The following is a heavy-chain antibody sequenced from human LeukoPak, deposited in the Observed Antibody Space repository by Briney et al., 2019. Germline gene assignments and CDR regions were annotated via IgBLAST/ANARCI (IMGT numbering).Heavy chain of an antibody. CDR2: ISAYDGNT. J-gene: IGHJ4*02. Sequence: ASVKVSCTASGCTFTNYGISWVRQAPGQGLEWMGWISAYDGNTNYAQKLQGRVTMTTDTSTSTAYMELRSLRSDDTAVYYCARDRDYGDYNTQDLFVYWGQGTLVTVSS. CDR1: GCTFTNYG. CDR3: ARDRDYGDYNTQDLFVY. D-gene: IGHD4-17*01. V-gene: IGHV1-18*01.